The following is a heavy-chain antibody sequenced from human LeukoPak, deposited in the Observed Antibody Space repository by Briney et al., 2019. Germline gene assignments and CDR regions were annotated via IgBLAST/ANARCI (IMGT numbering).Heavy chain of an antibody. J-gene: IGHJ3*02. CDR1: GYAFTSSG. CDR2: ISTYSGNT. CDR3: ARGRSSGWSGAFDI. V-gene: IGHV1-18*04. D-gene: IGHD6-19*01. Sequence: ASVKVSCKASGYAFTSSGISWVRQAPGQGLEWMGWISTYSGNTDYAQKFQGRVTMTTDTSTSTAYMELRSLRSDDTAVYYCARGRSSGWSGAFDIWGQGTMVTVSS.